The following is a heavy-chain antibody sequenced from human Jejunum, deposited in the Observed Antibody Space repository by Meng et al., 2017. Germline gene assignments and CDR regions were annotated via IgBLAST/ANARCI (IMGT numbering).Heavy chain of an antibody. CDR2: TYYRSKYYN. D-gene: IGHD3-10*02. J-gene: IGHJ4*02. Sequence: QVQLQQSGPGPGKPSQTPSLTCAISGDSVSSNSAAWNWIRQSPSRGLEWLGRTYYRSKYYNDYALSVKSRITINPDTSKNQFSLQLNSVTPEDTAIYYCARDWGDVRGGFDFWGQGTLVTVSS. CDR3: ARDWGDVRGGFDF. CDR1: GDSVSSNSAA. V-gene: IGHV6-1*01.